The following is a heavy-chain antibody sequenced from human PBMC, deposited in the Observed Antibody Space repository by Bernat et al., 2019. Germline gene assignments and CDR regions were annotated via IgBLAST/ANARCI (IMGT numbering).Heavy chain of an antibody. CDR2: IIPIFGTA. CDR3: ARGSFIRDYYDSSGRSDAFDI. CDR1: GGTFSSYA. D-gene: IGHD3-22*01. Sequence: QVQLVQSVAEVKKPGSSVKVSCKASGGTFSSYAISWVRQAPGQGLEWMGGIIPIFGTANYAQKVQGRVTITADESTSTAYMELSSLRSEDTAVYYCARGSFIRDYYDSSGRSDAFDIWGQGTMVTVSS. V-gene: IGHV1-69*01. J-gene: IGHJ3*02.